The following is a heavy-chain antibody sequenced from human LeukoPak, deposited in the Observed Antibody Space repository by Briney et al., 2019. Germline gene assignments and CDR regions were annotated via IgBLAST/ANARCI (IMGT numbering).Heavy chain of an antibody. CDR3: ARGPIHCSSTSCYIWHFDY. V-gene: IGHV1-2*02. CDR1: GYTFTGYY. CDR2: INPNSGGT. D-gene: IGHD2-2*02. Sequence: ASVKVSCKASGYTFTGYYMHWVRQAPGQGLEWMGWINPNSGGTNYAQKFQGRVTMTRDTSIRTAYMELSRLRSDDTAVYYCARGPIHCSSTSCYIWHFDYWGQGTLVTVSS. J-gene: IGHJ4*02.